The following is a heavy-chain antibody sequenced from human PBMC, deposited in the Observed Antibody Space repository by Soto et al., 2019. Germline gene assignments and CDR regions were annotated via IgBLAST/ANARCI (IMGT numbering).Heavy chain of an antibody. D-gene: IGHD1-7*01. CDR2: MDPKSGNA. V-gene: IGHV1-8*02. Sequence: QVQLVQSGAEVKKPGASVKVSCKASGYTFTTYDINWVRQVPGQRLEWLGWMDPKSGNAGSPQKFQCRATMTRSTSISTAYMELSSLTSEDTAVYYCARYRLQTSPFDYWGQGTLVTVSS. CDR1: GYTFTTYD. CDR3: ARYRLQTSPFDY. J-gene: IGHJ4*02.